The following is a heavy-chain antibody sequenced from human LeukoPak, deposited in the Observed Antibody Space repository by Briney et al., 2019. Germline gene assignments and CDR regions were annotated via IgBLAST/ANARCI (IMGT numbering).Heavy chain of an antibody. CDR1: GGSISSYY. D-gene: IGHD3/OR15-3a*01. J-gene: IGHJ4*02. CDR3: ARGFRTGLENYDY. Sequence: PSETLSLTCTVSGGSISSYYWSWIRQPPGKGLEWIGYIYYSGSTNYNPSLKSRVTISVDTSKNQFSLKLSSVTAADTAVYYCARGFRTGLENYDYWGQGTLVTVSS. V-gene: IGHV4-59*01. CDR2: IYYSGST.